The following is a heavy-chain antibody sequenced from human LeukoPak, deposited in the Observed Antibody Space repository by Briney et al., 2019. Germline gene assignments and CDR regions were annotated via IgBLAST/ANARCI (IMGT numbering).Heavy chain of an antibody. CDR1: GFTFEDYA. Sequence: GGSLRLSCAASGFTFEDYAMHWVRQAPGKGLEWVSLISGGGHSTYYADSVKGRFTISRDNSKNSLYLQINSLRTEDTALYYCAKEGYSYGYDIWGQGTMVTVSS. D-gene: IGHD5-18*01. J-gene: IGHJ3*02. V-gene: IGHV3-43*02. CDR2: ISGGGHST. CDR3: AKEGYSYGYDI.